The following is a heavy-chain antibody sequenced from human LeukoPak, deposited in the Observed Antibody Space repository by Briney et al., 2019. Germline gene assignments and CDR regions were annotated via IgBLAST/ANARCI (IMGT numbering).Heavy chain of an antibody. CDR1: GLTFSSDG. CDR2: IGSSGGDI. J-gene: IGHJ4*02. V-gene: IGHV3-21*05. Sequence: PGGSLRLSCAASGLTFSSDGMNWVRQAPGMGLEWVSYIGSSGGDIYYADSVTGRFTISRDNAKNSLYLQMNSLRAEDTAVYHCARDGFDGTGSYWGQGTLVTVSS. D-gene: IGHD3-22*01. CDR3: ARDGFDGTGSY.